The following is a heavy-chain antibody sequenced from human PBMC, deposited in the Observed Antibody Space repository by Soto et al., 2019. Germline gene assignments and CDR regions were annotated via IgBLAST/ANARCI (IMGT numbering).Heavy chain of an antibody. Sequence: GGSLRLSCAASGFTFSSYEMNWVRQAPGKGLEWVSYISSSGDTIYSADSVKGRFTISRDNAKNSLYLQMNRLRVEDTAVYYCAREPYYYDSSGYPGYLDFWGQGTLVTVSS. J-gene: IGHJ4*02. CDR2: ISSSGDTI. CDR1: GFTFSSYE. V-gene: IGHV3-48*03. D-gene: IGHD3-22*01. CDR3: AREPYYYDSSGYPGYLDF.